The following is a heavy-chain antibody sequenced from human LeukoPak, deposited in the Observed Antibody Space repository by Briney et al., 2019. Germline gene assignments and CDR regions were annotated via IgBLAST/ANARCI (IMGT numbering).Heavy chain of an antibody. D-gene: IGHD3-16*01. V-gene: IGHV4-4*02. J-gene: IGHJ4*02. CDR2: IYYSGST. Sequence: SETLSLTCAVSGGSISSSNWWSWVRQPPGKGLEWIGYIYYSGSTNYSPSLKSRITISVDTSKNQFSLKLSSVTAADTAVYYCARHYVFAYGGSSFDYWGQGTLVTVSS. CDR1: GGSISSSNW. CDR3: ARHYVFAYGGSSFDY.